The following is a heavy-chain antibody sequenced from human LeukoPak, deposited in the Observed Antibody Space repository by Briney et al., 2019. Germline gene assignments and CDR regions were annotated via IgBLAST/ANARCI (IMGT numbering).Heavy chain of an antibody. D-gene: IGHD6-6*01. CDR1: GGSISSYY. V-gene: IGHV4-59*01. Sequence: PSETLSLTCTVSGGSISSYYWSWIRQPPGKGLEWIGYIYYSGSTNYNPSIKSRVTISVETSKNQFSLKLSSVTAADMAVYYCARVDPDSSSTLEVFDYWGQGTLVTVSS. J-gene: IGHJ4*02. CDR3: ARVDPDSSSTLEVFDY. CDR2: IYYSGST.